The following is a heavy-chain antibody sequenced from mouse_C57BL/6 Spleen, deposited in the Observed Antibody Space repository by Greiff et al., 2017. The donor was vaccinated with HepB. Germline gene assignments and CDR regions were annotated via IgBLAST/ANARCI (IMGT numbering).Heavy chain of an antibody. CDR3: ARHPHY. CDR1: GYTFTSYW. Sequence: QVQLKQPGAELVMPGASVKLSCKASGYTFTSYWMHWVKQRPGQGLEWIGEIDPSDSYTNYNQKFKGKSTLTVDKSSSTAYMQLSSLTSEDSAVYYCARHPHYWGQGTSVTVSS. J-gene: IGHJ4*01. CDR2: IDPSDSYT. V-gene: IGHV1-69*01.